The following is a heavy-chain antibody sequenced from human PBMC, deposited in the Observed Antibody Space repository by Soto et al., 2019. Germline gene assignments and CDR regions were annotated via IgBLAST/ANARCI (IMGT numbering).Heavy chain of an antibody. CDR2: INHSGST. CDR3: ARLGYCSGGSCYSGAHYYYMDV. J-gene: IGHJ6*03. Sequence: SETLSLTCAVYCGSFSGYYWSWIRQPPGKGLEWIGEINHSGSTNYNPSLKSRVTISVDTSKNQFSLKLSSVTAADTAVYYCARLGYCSGGSCYSGAHYYYMDVWGKGTTVTVSS. CDR1: CGSFSGYY. V-gene: IGHV4-34*01. D-gene: IGHD2-15*01.